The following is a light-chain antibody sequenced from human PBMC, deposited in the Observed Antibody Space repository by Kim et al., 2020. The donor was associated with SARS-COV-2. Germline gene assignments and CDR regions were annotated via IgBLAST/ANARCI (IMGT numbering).Light chain of an antibody. V-gene: IGLV2-14*03. CDR1: SSDVGGYNY. CDR2: DVS. CDR3: SSYTSSSIPWV. Sequence: QSALTQPASVSGSPGQSITISCTGTSSDVGGYNYVSWYQQHPGKAPKLMIYDVSNRPSGVSNRFSGSMSGNTASLTISGLQAEDEADYYCSSYTSSSIPWVFGTGTKVTVL. J-gene: IGLJ1*01.